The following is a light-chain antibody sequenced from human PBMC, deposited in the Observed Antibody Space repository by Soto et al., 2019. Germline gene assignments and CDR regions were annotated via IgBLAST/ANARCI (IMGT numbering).Light chain of an antibody. CDR1: QTISNW. Sequence: DIQMTQSPSTLSASVGDRVTITCRASQTISNWLAWYQQKPGKAPKVLIFDASTLDGGVPSRFSGRRSGTDFTLTISSLQPSDFAVYFCQQRKWPLCTFGQGTKLEIK. V-gene: IGKV1-5*01. CDR2: DAS. CDR3: QQRKWPLCT. J-gene: IGKJ2*02.